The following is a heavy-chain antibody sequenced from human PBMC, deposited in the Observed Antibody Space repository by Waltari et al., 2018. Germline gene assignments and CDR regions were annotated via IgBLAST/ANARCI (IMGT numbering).Heavy chain of an antibody. Sequence: EVQLVESGGGLVQPGGSLRLSCLASGFILSTYLMDWVRQAPGKGLVWVSRINSDGSSTTYADSVKGRFTISRDNAKNTLYLHMSSLRAEDTAVYYCVRENIAAAGLESWGQGTLVTVSS. V-gene: IGHV3-74*01. J-gene: IGHJ4*02. D-gene: IGHD6-13*01. CDR2: INSDGSST. CDR3: VRENIAAAGLES. CDR1: GFILSTYL.